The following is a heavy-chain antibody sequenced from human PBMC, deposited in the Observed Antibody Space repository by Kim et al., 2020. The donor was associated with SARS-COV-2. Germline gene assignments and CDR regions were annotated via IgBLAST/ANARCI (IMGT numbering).Heavy chain of an antibody. J-gene: IGHJ4*02. V-gene: IGHV3-30*01. D-gene: IGHD1-26*01. CDR3: ARVASGSYCPIGY. Sequence: YYADSGTGRFTISRYNSKNTLYLQMNSLVAEDTAVYYCARVASGSYCPIGYWGQGTLVTVSS.